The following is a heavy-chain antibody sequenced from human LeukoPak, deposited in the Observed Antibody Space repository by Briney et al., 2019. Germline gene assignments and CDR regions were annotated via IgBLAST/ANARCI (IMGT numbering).Heavy chain of an antibody. V-gene: IGHV3-23*01. J-gene: IGHJ5*02. CDR3: VRGTWGFDP. CDR2: IRDSGGFT. D-gene: IGHD1-26*01. Sequence: GSLRLSCAATGFTFTTYGMTWVRQAPGKGLEWVSSIRDSGGFTYYADSVKGRFTISRDNSKNTLYLQINSLRAEDTAVYYCVRGTWGFDPWGQGTLVTVSS. CDR1: GFTFTTYG.